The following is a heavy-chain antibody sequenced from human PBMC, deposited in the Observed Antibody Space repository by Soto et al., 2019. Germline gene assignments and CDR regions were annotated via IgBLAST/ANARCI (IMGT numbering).Heavy chain of an antibody. CDR2: ISYDGSNK. CDR3: ARGREDIVVVVADDAFDI. V-gene: IGHV3-30-3*01. J-gene: IGHJ3*02. D-gene: IGHD2-15*01. CDR1: GFTFSSYA. Sequence: GGSLRLSCAASGFTFSSYAMHLVRQAPGKGLEWVAVISYDGSNKYYADSVKGRFTISRDNSKNTLHLQMNSLRAEDTAVYYCARGREDIVVVVADDAFDIWGQGTMVTVSS.